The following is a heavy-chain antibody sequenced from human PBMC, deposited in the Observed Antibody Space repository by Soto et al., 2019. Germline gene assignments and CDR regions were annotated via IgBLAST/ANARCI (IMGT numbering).Heavy chain of an antibody. D-gene: IGHD5-12*01. V-gene: IGHV1-69*12. Sequence: QVQLEQSGAEVQKPGSSVKVSCKASGGTFSSSAFSWVRQAPGQGLEWMGGIMPVFPTPDYAQKFQDRVTITADASTGTTNMELSRLRSEDTAIYYCARDKCRLQLGGNYYYVLDVWGQWTTVIVSS. J-gene: IGHJ6*02. CDR3: ARDKCRLQLGGNYYYVLDV. CDR2: IMPVFPTP. CDR1: GGTFSSSA.